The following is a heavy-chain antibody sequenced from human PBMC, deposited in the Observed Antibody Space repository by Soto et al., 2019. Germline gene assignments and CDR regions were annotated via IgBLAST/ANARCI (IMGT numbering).Heavy chain of an antibody. D-gene: IGHD6-19*01. CDR1: GYTFTSYT. CDR2: INAGNGNT. CDR3: AREGGWTYYFDY. Sequence: QVQLVQSGAEVKKPGASVKVSCKASGYTFTSYTMHWVRQAPGQRLEWMGWINAGNGNTKYSQKFQGRVTITRDTAASTAYMELSSLRSEDTAVDCCAREGGWTYYFDYWGQGTLVTVSS. J-gene: IGHJ4*02. V-gene: IGHV1-3*01.